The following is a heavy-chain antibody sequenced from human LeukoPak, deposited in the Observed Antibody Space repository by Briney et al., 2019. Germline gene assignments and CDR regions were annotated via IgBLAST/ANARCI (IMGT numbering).Heavy chain of an antibody. D-gene: IGHD3-10*01. V-gene: IGHV3-74*01. Sequence: GGSLRLSCAASGFTFSSYWMHWVRQAPGKGLVWVSRINSDGSSTSYADSVKGRFTISRDNAKSTLYLQMNSLRAEDTAVYYCAKDQRYYYGSGSLTRADRYYYYYYGMDVWGQGTTVTVSS. J-gene: IGHJ6*02. CDR3: AKDQRYYYGSGSLTRADRYYYYYYGMDV. CDR2: INSDGSST. CDR1: GFTFSSYW.